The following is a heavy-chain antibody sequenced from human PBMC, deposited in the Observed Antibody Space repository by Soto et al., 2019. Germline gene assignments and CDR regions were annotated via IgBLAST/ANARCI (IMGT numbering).Heavy chain of an antibody. V-gene: IGHV4-39*01. Sequence: PSETVSLTCTVSGGSISSSSYYWGWIRQPPGKGLEWIGSIYYSGSTYYNPSLKSRVTISVDTSKNQFSLKLSSVTAADTAVYYCAASRYFDWLLSNYWGQGTLVTVSS. J-gene: IGHJ4*02. CDR2: IYYSGST. CDR3: AASRYFDWLLSNY. D-gene: IGHD3-9*01. CDR1: GGSISSSSYY.